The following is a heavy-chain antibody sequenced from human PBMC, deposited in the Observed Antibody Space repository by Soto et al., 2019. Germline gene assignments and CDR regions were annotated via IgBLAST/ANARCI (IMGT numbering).Heavy chain of an antibody. Sequence: EVQLVESGGGLVQPGGSLRLSCAASGFTFSSYWMSWVRQAPGKGLEWVANIKQDGSEKYYVDSVKGRFTISRDNAKNSLCLQMNSLRAEDTAVYYCARGLYCSGGSCYGHSYWGQGTLVTVSS. D-gene: IGHD2-15*01. CDR3: ARGLYCSGGSCYGHSY. J-gene: IGHJ4*02. CDR1: GFTFSSYW. CDR2: IKQDGSEK. V-gene: IGHV3-7*04.